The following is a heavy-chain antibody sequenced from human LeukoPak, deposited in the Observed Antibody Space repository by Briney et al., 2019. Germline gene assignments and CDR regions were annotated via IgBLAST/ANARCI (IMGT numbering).Heavy chain of an antibody. V-gene: IGHV3-7*02. J-gene: IGHJ4*02. D-gene: IGHD6-19*01. Sequence: GGSLRLSCAASGFTFSSYWMSWVRQAPGEGLEWVANIKQDGTEKYYMDSVRGRFSISRDNAKNSLYLQMNALRAEDTAVYYCARLGYVTGVAGFVDYWGQGTLVTVSS. CDR2: IKQDGTEK. CDR1: GFTFSSYW. CDR3: ARLGYVTGVAGFVDY.